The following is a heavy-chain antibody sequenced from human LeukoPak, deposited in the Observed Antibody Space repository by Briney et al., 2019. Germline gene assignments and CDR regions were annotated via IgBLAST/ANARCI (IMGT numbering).Heavy chain of an antibody. J-gene: IGHJ4*02. CDR2: IKGDGSQK. Sequence: GGSLRLSCTAAGFTFSAYWMTLVRQAPGKGLEFVANIKGDGSQKEYVDSVKGRFTISRDNAKNSLYLQMISLRAEDTAVYYCARWRGAQSEFEYWGQGTLVTVSS. V-gene: IGHV3-7*01. D-gene: IGHD3-3*01. CDR3: ARWRGAQSEFEY. CDR1: GFTFSAYW.